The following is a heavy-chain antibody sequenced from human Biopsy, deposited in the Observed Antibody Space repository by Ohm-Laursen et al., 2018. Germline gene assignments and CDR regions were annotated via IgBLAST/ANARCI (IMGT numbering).Heavy chain of an antibody. CDR3: ARDYDTSGYYYVS. CDR2: IFYRGGT. J-gene: IGHJ5*02. CDR1: GGSISNNNYY. V-gene: IGHV4-39*01. D-gene: IGHD3-22*01. Sequence: TLSLTCPVSGGSISNNNYYWGWIRQPPGKGLEWIGSIFYRGGTHYKPSIKSQVNISVDTSKNQSSLKLNSVTAADTAVYYCARDYDTSGYYYVSWGQGTLVTVSS.